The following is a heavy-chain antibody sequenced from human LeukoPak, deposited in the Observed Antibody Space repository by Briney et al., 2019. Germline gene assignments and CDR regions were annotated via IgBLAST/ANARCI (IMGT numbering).Heavy chain of an antibody. Sequence: GASVKVSCKASGYTFTDYYMHWVRQAPGQGLEWMGWISPNSGGTNYAQKFQGRVAMTRDTSISTAYMELSRLRSDDTAVYYCARDAYHITGTTHWFDPWGQGTLVTVSS. CDR1: GYTFTDYY. V-gene: IGHV1-2*02. CDR2: ISPNSGGT. D-gene: IGHD1-20*01. CDR3: ARDAYHITGTTHWFDP. J-gene: IGHJ5*02.